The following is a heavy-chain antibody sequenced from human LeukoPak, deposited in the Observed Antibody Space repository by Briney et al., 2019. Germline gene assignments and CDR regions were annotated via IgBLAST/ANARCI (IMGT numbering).Heavy chain of an antibody. D-gene: IGHD3-10*01. CDR1: GGTFSSYA. Sequence: SVKVSCKASGGTFSSYAISWVRQAPGQGLEWMGGIIPIFGTANYAQKFQGRVTITTDESTSTAYMELSSLRSEDTAVYYCARAYYGSGGKVIPHFDYWGQGTLVTVSS. CDR2: IIPIFGTA. J-gene: IGHJ4*02. CDR3: ARAYYGSGGKVIPHFDY. V-gene: IGHV1-69*05.